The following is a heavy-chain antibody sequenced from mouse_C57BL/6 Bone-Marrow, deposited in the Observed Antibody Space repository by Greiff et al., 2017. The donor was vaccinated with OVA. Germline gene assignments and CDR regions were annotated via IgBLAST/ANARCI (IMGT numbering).Heavy chain of an antibody. Sequence: QVQLQQPGAELVMPGASVKLSCKASGYTFTSYWMHWVKQRPGQGLEWIGEIDPSDSYTNYNQKFKGKSTLTVDKSSSTAYMQLSSLTSEDSEVYYWTREDITRTFGYGGYYSYYAFDYWGQGTSVTVSA. V-gene: IGHV1-69*01. CDR2: IDPSDSYT. CDR3: TREDITRTFGYGGYYSYYAFDY. CDR1: GYTFTSYW. J-gene: IGHJ4*01. D-gene: IGHD2-3*01.